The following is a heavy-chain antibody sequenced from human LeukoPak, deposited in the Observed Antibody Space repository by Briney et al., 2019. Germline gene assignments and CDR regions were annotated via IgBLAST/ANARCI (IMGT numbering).Heavy chain of an antibody. CDR3: AREKQQLSWALYYYYYMDV. D-gene: IGHD6-13*01. CDR2: ISAYNGNT. CDR1: GYTFTSYG. V-gene: IGHV1-18*01. J-gene: IGHJ6*03. Sequence: ASVKVSCKASGYTFTSYGISWVRQAPGQGLEWMGWISAYNGNTNYAQKLQGRATMTTDTSTSTAYMELRSLRSDDTAVYYCAREKQQLSWALYYYYYMDVWGKGTTVTISS.